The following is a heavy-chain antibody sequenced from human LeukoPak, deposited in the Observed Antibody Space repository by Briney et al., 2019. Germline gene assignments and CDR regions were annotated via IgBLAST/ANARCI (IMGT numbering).Heavy chain of an antibody. V-gene: IGHV3-48*01. J-gene: IGHJ4*02. CDR3: ARGDYFDDSASPVDY. Sequence: PGGSLRLSCAASGFTFSSYSMNWVRQAPGEGLEWVSYISSSSGTILYADSVKGRFTISRDNAKNSLYLQMNSLRAEDTAVYYCARGDYFDDSASPVDYWGQGTLVTVSS. CDR2: ISSSSGTI. CDR1: GFTFSSYS. D-gene: IGHD2/OR15-2a*01.